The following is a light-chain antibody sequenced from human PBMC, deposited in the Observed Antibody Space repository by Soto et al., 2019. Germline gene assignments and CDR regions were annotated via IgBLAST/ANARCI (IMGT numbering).Light chain of an antibody. Sequence: DIQLTQSPSFLSASVGDRVTITCRASQGINSHLAWYQQMPGKVPNLLIYDASTLQIGVPSRFSGSGSGTEFTLTISSLPPEDFEAYYCQQLNSHPFSFGGGTKVEIK. CDR3: QQLNSHPFS. CDR1: QGINSH. J-gene: IGKJ4*01. V-gene: IGKV1-9*01. CDR2: DAS.